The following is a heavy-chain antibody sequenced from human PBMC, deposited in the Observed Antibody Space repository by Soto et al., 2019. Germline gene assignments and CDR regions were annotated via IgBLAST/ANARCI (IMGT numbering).Heavy chain of an antibody. CDR2: ISSSSSTI. Sequence: EVQLVESGGGLVQPGGSLRLSCAASGFTFSSYSMNWVRQAPGKGLEWVSYISSSSSTIYYADSVKGRFTISRDNAKNSLYLQMTSLRAEDTAVYYCARDRNFRVFDYWGQGTLVTVSS. CDR1: GFTFSSYS. V-gene: IGHV3-48*01. D-gene: IGHD3-10*01. CDR3: ARDRNFRVFDY. J-gene: IGHJ4*02.